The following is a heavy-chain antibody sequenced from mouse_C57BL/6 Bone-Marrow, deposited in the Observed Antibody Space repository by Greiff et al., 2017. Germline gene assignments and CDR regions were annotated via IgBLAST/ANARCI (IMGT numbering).Heavy chain of an antibody. CDR1: GYTFTSYW. CDR2: IDPSDSYT. Sequence: VQLQQPGAELVMPGASVKLSCKASGYTFTSYWMHWVKQRPGQGLEWIGEIDPSDSYTNYNQKFKGKSTLTVDKSSSTAYMQLSSLTSEDSAVYYCARSYEYFDYWGQGTTLTVSS. V-gene: IGHV1-69*01. J-gene: IGHJ2*01. D-gene: IGHD1-1*01. CDR3: ARSYEYFDY.